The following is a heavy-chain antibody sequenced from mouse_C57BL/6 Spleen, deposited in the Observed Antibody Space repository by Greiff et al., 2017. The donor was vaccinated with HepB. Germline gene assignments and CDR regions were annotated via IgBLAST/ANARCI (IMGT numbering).Heavy chain of an antibody. V-gene: IGHV5-4*03. J-gene: IGHJ4*01. CDR1: GFTFSSYA. CDR3: ARVSLRLYYYAMDY. CDR2: ISDGGSYT. D-gene: IGHD1-2*01. Sequence: EVKLVESGGGLVKPGGSLKLSCAASGFTFSSYAMSWVRQTPEKRLEWVATISDGGSYTYYPDNVKGRFTISRDNAKNNLYLQMSHLKSEDTAMYYCARVSLRLYYYAMDYWGQGTSVTVSS.